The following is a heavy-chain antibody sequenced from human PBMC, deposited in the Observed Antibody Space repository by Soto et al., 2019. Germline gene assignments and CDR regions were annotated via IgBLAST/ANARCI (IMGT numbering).Heavy chain of an antibody. V-gene: IGHV1-18*04. Sequence: QVQLVQSGAEVKKPGASVQVSCKASGYTFTRYSINWVRQAPGQGLEWVGWISNYNGDTKYAQKFQGRVTLTTDTSTTKTYMDLSSLTSDDTAVYFCARGDSTGSPTGWFDPWGQGTLVTVSS. CDR2: ISNYNGDT. CDR3: ARGDSTGSPTGWFDP. J-gene: IGHJ5*02. CDR1: GYTFTRYS. D-gene: IGHD6-19*01.